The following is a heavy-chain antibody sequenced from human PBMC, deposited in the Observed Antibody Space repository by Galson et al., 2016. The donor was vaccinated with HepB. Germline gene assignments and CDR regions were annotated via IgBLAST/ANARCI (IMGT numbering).Heavy chain of an antibody. CDR3: ARDSGANEVAFDY. Sequence: SLRLSCAAPGFTFSDYGMHWVRQAPGKGLEWVAVIWYDGSKKYYADSVKGRFTISRDNSKNTLYLQMNSLRAEDTAVYYCARDSGANEVAFDYWGQGTLVTVSS. V-gene: IGHV3-33*01. D-gene: IGHD4/OR15-4a*01. J-gene: IGHJ4*02. CDR2: IWYDGSKK. CDR1: GFTFSDYG.